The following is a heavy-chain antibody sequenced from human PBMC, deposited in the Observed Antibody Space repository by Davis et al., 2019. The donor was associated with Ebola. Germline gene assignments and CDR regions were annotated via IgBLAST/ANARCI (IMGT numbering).Heavy chain of an antibody. J-gene: IGHJ3*02. CDR2: IIPILGIA. Sequence: SVKVSCKASGGTFSSYAISWVRQAPGQGLEWMGGIIPILGIANYAQKFQGRVTMTRDTSTSTVYMELSSLRSEDTAVYYCARDLGGTSGLDAFDIWGQGTMVTVSS. V-gene: IGHV1-69*10. CDR3: ARDLGGTSGLDAFDI. D-gene: IGHD6-19*01. CDR1: GGTFSSYA.